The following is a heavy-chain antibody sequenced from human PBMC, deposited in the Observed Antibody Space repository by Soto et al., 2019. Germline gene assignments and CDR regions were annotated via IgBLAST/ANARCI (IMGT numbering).Heavy chain of an antibody. CDR3: ARHDYGGFGL. D-gene: IGHD4-17*01. V-gene: IGHV4-39*01. Sequence: QLQLQESGPGLVKPSETLSLTCTVSGGSISRSSYYWGWIRQPPGKGLEWIGSIYYSGSTYYNPSLESRVTLSVDTSKNQSSLKLSSVTAADTAVYYCARHDYGGFGLWGQGTLVTVSS. CDR1: GGSISRSSYY. CDR2: IYYSGST. J-gene: IGHJ4*02.